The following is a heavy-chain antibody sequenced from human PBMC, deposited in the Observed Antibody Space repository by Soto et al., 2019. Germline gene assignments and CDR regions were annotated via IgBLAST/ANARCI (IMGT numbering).Heavy chain of an antibody. CDR3: ASDYSGYYGFDI. V-gene: IGHV3-72*01. D-gene: IGHD3-22*01. Sequence: ESGGGLVQPGGSLRLSCAASGFIFSDYYFDWVRQAPGKGLEWVGRTGNKAYSYTTEYAASVKGRFTISRDASKNSLYLQMNSLKTEDTAVYYCASDYSGYYGFDIWGQGTMVTVSS. J-gene: IGHJ3*02. CDR2: TGNKAYSYTT. CDR1: GFIFSDYY.